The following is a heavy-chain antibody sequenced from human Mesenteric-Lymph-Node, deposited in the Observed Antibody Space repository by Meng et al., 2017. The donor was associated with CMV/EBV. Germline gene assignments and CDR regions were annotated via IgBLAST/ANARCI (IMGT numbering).Heavy chain of an antibody. CDR3: ARATERPNYFDY. CDR2: NYYSGST. V-gene: IGHV4-61*01. CDR1: GGSVSSGSYY. D-gene: IGHD1-1*01. J-gene: IGHJ4*02. Sequence: CTVSGGSVSSGSYYWSWIRQPPGKGLEWIGYNYYSGSTNYNPSLKSRVTISVDTSKNQFSLKLSSVTAADTAVYYCARATERPNYFDYWGQGTLVTVSS.